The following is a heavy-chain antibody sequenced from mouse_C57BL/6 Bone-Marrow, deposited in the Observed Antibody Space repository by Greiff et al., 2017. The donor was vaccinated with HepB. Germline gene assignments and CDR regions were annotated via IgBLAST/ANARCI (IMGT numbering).Heavy chain of an antibody. D-gene: IGHD3-1*01. CDR2: IDPSDSET. J-gene: IGHJ1*03. CDR1: GYTFTSYW. CDR3: GGGGGARRGYFDV. Sequence: QVHVKQPGAELVRPGSSVKLSCKASGYTFTSYWMHWVKQRPIQGLEWIGNIDPSDSETHYNQKFKDKATLTVDKSSSTAYMQLSSLTSEDSAVYYCGGGGGARRGYFDVWGTGTTVTVSS. V-gene: IGHV1-52*01.